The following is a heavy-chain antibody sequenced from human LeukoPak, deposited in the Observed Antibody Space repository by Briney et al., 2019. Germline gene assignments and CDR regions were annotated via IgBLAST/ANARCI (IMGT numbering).Heavy chain of an antibody. CDR3: AELGITMIGGV. J-gene: IGHJ6*04. V-gene: IGHV3-7*01. CDR2: IKRDGSVE. D-gene: IGHD3-10*02. Sequence: GGSLRLSCAASGFTFSSFWMSWVRQAPGKGLEWVANIKRDGSVEYYVDSVKGRFTISRDNAKNSLYLQMNSLRAEDTAVYYCAELGITMIGGVWGKGTTVTISS. CDR1: GFTFSSFW.